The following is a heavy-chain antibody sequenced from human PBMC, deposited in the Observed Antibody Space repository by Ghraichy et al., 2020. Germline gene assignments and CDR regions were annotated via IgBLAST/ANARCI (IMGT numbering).Heavy chain of an antibody. J-gene: IGHJ6*02. V-gene: IGHV3-15*01. CDR3: TTVFYYYGSGSYPDV. Sequence: GESLRLSCAASGFTFSNAWMSWVRQAPGKGLEWVGRIKSKTDGGTTDYAAPVKGRFTISRDDSKNTLYLQMNSLKTEDTAVYYCTTVFYYYGSGSYPDVWGQGTTVTVSS. D-gene: IGHD3-10*01. CDR2: IKSKTDGGTT. CDR1: GFTFSNAW.